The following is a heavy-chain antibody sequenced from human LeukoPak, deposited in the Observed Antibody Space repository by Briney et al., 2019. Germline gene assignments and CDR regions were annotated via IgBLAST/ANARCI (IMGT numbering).Heavy chain of an antibody. V-gene: IGHV4-59*01. CDR2: SYYSGGT. Sequence: SETLSLTCTVSGGSISGSYWSWIRQPPGKGLEWVGYSYYSGGTEYNPSLKSRVTISVDTSKNQFSLKLTSVTAADTAVYYCARSSGYYYDSSGYYEVFDYWGQGTLVTVSS. CDR3: ARSSGYYYDSSGYYEVFDY. CDR1: GGSISGSY. D-gene: IGHD3-22*01. J-gene: IGHJ4*02.